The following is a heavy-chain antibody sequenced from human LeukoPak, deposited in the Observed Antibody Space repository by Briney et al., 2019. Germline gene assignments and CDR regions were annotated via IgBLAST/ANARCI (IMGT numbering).Heavy chain of an antibody. Sequence: SETLSLTCAVYGGSFRGSYWSWIRQPPGKGLEWIGEINHSGSTNYNPSLKSRVTISVDTSKNQFSLKLSSVTAADTAVYYCAARDGYSFDYWGQGTLVTVSS. CDR2: INHSGST. V-gene: IGHV4-34*01. CDR1: GGSFRGSY. J-gene: IGHJ4*02. CDR3: AARDGYSFDY. D-gene: IGHD5-12*01.